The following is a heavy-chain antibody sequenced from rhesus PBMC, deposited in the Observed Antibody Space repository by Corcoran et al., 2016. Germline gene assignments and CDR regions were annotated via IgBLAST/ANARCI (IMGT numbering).Heavy chain of an antibody. CDR3: AREGTGTYFDY. CDR1: GFTFSSYW. CDR2: FSSDWTGT. D-gene: IGHD1-7*02. J-gene: IGHJ4*01. V-gene: IGHV3-119*01. Sequence: EVQLVESGGGLVQPGGSLRLSCAASGFTFSSYWMYWVRQAPGKGLEWVSRFSSDWTGTSYADSVKGRFTISRENAKNSLYLQMNSLRAEDTAVYYCAREGTGTYFDYWGQGVLVTVSS.